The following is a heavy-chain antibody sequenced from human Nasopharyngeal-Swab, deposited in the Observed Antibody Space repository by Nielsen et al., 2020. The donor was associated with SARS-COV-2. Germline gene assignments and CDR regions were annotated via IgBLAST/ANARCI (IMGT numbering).Heavy chain of an antibody. CDR2: ISDSGSDT. J-gene: IGHJ4*02. D-gene: IGHD3-3*01. V-gene: IGHV3-23*01. Sequence: WIRQPPGKGLEWVSSISDSGSDTYYADSVKGRLTISRDNSKNTLYLQMSSLRAEDTAVYYCAKDPHYDFWSGYYFDYWGQGTLVTVSS. CDR3: AKDPHYDFWSGYYFDY.